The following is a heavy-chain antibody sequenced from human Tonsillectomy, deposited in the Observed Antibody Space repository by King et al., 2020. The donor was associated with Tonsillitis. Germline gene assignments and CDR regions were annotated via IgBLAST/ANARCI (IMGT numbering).Heavy chain of an antibody. J-gene: IGHJ3*02. CDR2: IYHTGRT. V-gene: IGHV4-4*02. CDR3: ARSPNYYDSSGYSWAFDM. D-gene: IGHD3-22*01. CDR1: GGSISSSNW. Sequence: QMQLQESGPGLVKPSGTLSLTCAVSGGSISSSNWWSWVRQPPGKGLEWIGEIYHTGRTNYNPSLKSRVAISVDNSKNQFSLELTSVTAADTAVYYCARSPNYYDSSGYSWAFDMWGQGTMVTVSS.